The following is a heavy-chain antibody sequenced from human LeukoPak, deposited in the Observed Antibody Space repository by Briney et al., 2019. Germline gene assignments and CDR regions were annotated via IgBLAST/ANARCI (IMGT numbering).Heavy chain of an antibody. Sequence: SETLSLTCAVSGGSISSGGYSWSWIRQPPGKGLEWIGYIYYSGSTYYNPSLKSRVTISVDTSNNQFSLKLTSVTAADTAVYYCARGSNFDNWGQGTLVTVSS. CDR1: GGSISSGGYS. J-gene: IGHJ4*02. CDR2: IYYSGST. V-gene: IGHV4-30-4*07. CDR3: ARGSNFDN. D-gene: IGHD6-13*01.